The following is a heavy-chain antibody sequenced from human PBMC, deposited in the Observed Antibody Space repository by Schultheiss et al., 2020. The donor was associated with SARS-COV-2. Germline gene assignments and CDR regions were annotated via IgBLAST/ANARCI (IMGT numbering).Heavy chain of an antibody. Sequence: GGSLRLSCAASGFTFSNAWMSWVRQAPGKGLEWLSYISSSGSATYYADSVKGRFTISRDNAKNSLYLQMDSLRAEDTAVYYCARAGEHAFDIWGQGTMVTVSS. D-gene: IGHD1-1*01. CDR1: GFTFSNAW. CDR2: ISSSGSAT. V-gene: IGHV3-11*01. CDR3: ARAGEHAFDI. J-gene: IGHJ3*02.